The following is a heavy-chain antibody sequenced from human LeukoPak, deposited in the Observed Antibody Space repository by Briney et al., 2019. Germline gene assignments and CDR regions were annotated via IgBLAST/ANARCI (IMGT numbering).Heavy chain of an antibody. Sequence: SETLSLTCTVSGGSISGSSYYWAWIRQPPGKGLEWVGSGFYSGSAYYNPSLKSRLTISVDTSKNQFSLDLRSVTAADTAVYYCARLRGAMTPVTSDFDYWGQGILVTVSS. D-gene: IGHD4-17*01. CDR1: GGSISGSSYY. CDR2: GFYSGSA. J-gene: IGHJ4*02. CDR3: ARLRGAMTPVTSDFDY. V-gene: IGHV4-39*01.